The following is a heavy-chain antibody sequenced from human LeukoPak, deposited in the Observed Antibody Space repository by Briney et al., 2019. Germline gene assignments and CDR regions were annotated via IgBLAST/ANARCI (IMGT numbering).Heavy chain of an antibody. CDR1: GFTFSDYS. D-gene: IGHD3-22*01. CDR2: VNTVSSYI. J-gene: IGHJ4*02. Sequence: PGGSLRLSCAASGFTFSDYSMNWVRQAPVKGLEWVASVNTVSSYIYYADSMRGRFTISRDNAKNSLFLQMNSLRAEDTAVYYCARLRRNSDRSDFFYYYDHWGQGTLVTVSS. CDR3: ARLRRNSDRSDFFYYYDH. V-gene: IGHV3-21*01.